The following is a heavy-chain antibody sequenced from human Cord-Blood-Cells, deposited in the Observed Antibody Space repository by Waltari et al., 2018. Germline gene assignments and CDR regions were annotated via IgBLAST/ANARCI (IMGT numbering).Heavy chain of an antibody. CDR1: GGSISSSSYY. Sequence: QLQLQESGPGLVKPSETLSLTCTVSGGSISSSSYYWGWIRQPPGKGLGWIGSIYYSGSTYYNPSLKSRVTISVDTSKNQFSLKLSSVTAADTAVYYCARPNYDSSGYYHAFDIWGQGTMVTVSS. J-gene: IGHJ3*02. CDR3: ARPNYDSSGYYHAFDI. D-gene: IGHD3-22*01. V-gene: IGHV4-39*01. CDR2: IYYSGST.